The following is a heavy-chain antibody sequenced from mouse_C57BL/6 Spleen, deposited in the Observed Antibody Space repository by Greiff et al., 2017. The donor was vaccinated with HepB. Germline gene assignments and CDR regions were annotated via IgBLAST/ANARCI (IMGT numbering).Heavy chain of an antibody. CDR3: ARWGVYYGHYYAMDY. J-gene: IGHJ4*01. CDR1: GYAFSSYW. D-gene: IGHD2-1*01. CDR2: IYPGDGDT. V-gene: IGHV1-80*01. Sequence: QVQLQQSGAELVKPGASVKISCKASGYAFSSYWMNWVKQRPGKGLEWIGQIYPGDGDTNYNGKFKGKATLTADKSSSTAYMQLSSLTSEDSAVYFCARWGVYYGHYYAMDYWGQGTSVTVSS.